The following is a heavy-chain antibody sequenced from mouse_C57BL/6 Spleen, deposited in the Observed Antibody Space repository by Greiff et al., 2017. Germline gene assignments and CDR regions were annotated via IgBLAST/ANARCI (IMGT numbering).Heavy chain of an antibody. CDR3: AREVHYSNYFDY. D-gene: IGHD2-5*01. CDR2: IYPGDGDT. J-gene: IGHJ2*01. CDR1: GYAFSSSW. V-gene: IGHV1-82*01. Sequence: VQLQQSGPELVKPGASVKISCKASGYAFSSSWMNWVKQRPGKGLEWIGRIYPGDGDTNYNGKFKGKATLTADKSSSTAYMQLSSLTSEDSAVYFCAREVHYSNYFDYWGQGTTLTVSS.